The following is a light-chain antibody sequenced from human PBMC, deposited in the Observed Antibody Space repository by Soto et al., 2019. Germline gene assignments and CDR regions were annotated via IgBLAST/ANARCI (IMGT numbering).Light chain of an antibody. CDR3: SSYTGTSTLV. V-gene: IGLV2-14*01. Sequence: QSALSQPASVSGSPGQSITISCAGTSSDVGGYNYVSWYQRHPGKAPKLMISEVSNRPSGVSNRFSGSKSGNTASLTISGLQAEDEADYYCSSYTGTSTLVFGGGTKLTVL. J-gene: IGLJ3*02. CDR1: SSDVGGYNY. CDR2: EVS.